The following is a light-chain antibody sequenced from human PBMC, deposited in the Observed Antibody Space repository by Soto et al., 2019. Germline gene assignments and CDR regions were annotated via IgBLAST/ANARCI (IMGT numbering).Light chain of an antibody. Sequence: EIVLTQSPGILSLSPGEGATLSCRASQSLSNFFPAWYQQKPGQAPRLLIYGTSIRATGIPDRFSGSGSETDFTLTVNRLEPEDFAVYYCQQYESSPITFGQGTRLEIK. J-gene: IGKJ5*01. CDR3: QQYESSPIT. V-gene: IGKV3-20*01. CDR1: QSLSNFF. CDR2: GTS.